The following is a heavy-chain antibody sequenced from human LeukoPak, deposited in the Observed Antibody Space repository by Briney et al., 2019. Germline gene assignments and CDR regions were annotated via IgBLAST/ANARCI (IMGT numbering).Heavy chain of an antibody. CDR2: ISSSSSYI. Sequence: GGSLRLSCAASGFTFSSYGMNWVRQAPGKGLEWVSSISSSSSYIYYADSVKGRFTISRDNAKNSLYLQMYSLRAEDTAVYYCARDFGYLDAFDIWGQGTMVTVSS. CDR3: ARDFGYLDAFDI. V-gene: IGHV3-21*01. CDR1: GFTFSSYG. D-gene: IGHD3-10*01. J-gene: IGHJ3*02.